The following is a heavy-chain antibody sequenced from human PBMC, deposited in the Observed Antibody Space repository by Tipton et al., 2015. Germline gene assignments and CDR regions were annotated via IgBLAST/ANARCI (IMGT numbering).Heavy chain of an antibody. CDR2: MYYGGTT. CDR1: GVSISSRNW. V-gene: IGHV4-4*02. Sequence: SLRLSCDVSGVSISSRNWWSWVRQPPGKGLEWIGEMYYGGTTNYNPSLKSRVTMSLDKAKNQFSLRLISVTAADTAIYYCTRYIYGVVPAGVYWGPGTLVTVSS. CDR3: TRYIYGVVPAGVY. D-gene: IGHD3-3*02. J-gene: IGHJ4*02.